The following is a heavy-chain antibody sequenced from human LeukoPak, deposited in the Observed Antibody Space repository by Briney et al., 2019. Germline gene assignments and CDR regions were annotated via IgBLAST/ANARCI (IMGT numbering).Heavy chain of an antibody. CDR3: TREDGFGSAFSY. CDR2: ISSSSSTI. J-gene: IGHJ1*01. V-gene: IGHV3-48*04. D-gene: IGHD3-10*01. Sequence: GGSLRLSCAASGFTFSSYGMHWVRQAPGKGLEWVAHISSSSSTIHYADPVKGRFTISRDNAKSSLYLQMNSLRAEDTAVYHCTREDGFGSAFSYWGQGTLVTVSS. CDR1: GFTFSSYG.